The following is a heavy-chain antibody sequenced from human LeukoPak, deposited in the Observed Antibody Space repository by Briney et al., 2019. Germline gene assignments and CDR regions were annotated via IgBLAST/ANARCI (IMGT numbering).Heavy chain of an antibody. J-gene: IGHJ3*02. Sequence: GASVKVSCKASGYTFTSYYMHWVRQAPGQGLEWMGIINPSGGSTSYAQKFQGRVTMTRDTSTSTVYMELSSLRSEDTAVYYCASLGSVVPAAKVEWFDAFDIWGQGTMVTVSS. V-gene: IGHV1-46*01. CDR2: INPSGGST. CDR1: GYTFTSYY. D-gene: IGHD2-2*01. CDR3: ASLGSVVPAAKVEWFDAFDI.